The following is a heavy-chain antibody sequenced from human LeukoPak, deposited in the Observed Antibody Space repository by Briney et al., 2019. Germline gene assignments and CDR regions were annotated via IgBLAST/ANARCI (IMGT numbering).Heavy chain of an antibody. CDR3: ARLEVAVGSEYFHH. J-gene: IGHJ1*01. V-gene: IGHV4-59*08. Sequence: SETLSLTCTVSGGSISSFYWSWIPQPPGKGLEWIGYIYYSGSTNYNPSLKSRVTISVDTSKNQFSLKLRSVTAADTAVYYCARLEVAVGSEYFHHWGQGTLVTVSS. CDR2: IYYSGST. D-gene: IGHD6-19*01. CDR1: GGSISSFY.